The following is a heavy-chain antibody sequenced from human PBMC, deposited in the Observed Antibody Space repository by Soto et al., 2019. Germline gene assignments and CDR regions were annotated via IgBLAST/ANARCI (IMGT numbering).Heavy chain of an antibody. D-gene: IGHD2-2*01. CDR1: GGSISSKSYS. CDR3: AKLAGYCSGNSCHGDYAMDV. J-gene: IGHJ6*02. V-gene: IGHV4-39*01. Sequence: PSETPSLTCSVSGGSISSKSYSWGWIRQPPGKGMEWIGTFYYSENTYYNPSLKSRVTISVDTSKNQFSLKLSSVTAADTAVYYCAKLAGYCSGNSCHGDYAMDVWGQGTTVTVSS. CDR2: FYYSENT.